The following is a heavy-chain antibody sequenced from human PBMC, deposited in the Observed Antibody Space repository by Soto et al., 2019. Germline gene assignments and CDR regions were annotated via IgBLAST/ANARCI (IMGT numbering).Heavy chain of an antibody. CDR1: GFTFSSYS. Sequence: EVQLVESGGGLVKPGGSLRLSCAASGFTFSSYSMNWVRQAPGKGLEWVSSISSSRSYIDYADSVKGRFTISSDNAKNSLSLQMNSLRAEDTAVYYCARGYHYYDSSGYDKWDAFDIWGQGTMVTVSS. J-gene: IGHJ3*02. V-gene: IGHV3-21*01. CDR2: ISSSRSYI. D-gene: IGHD3-22*01. CDR3: ARGYHYYDSSGYDKWDAFDI.